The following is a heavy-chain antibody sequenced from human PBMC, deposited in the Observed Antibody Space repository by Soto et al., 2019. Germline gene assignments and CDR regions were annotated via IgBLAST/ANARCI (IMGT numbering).Heavy chain of an antibody. CDR2: ISSSGSTI. Sequence: EVQLVESGGGLVQPGGSLRLSCAASGFTFSSYEMNWVRQAPGKGLEWVSYISSSGSTIYYADSVKGRFTISRDNAKNSLYLQMISLRAEDTAVYYCARALYTPYYYGMDVWGQGTTVTVSS. CDR3: ARALYTPYYYGMDV. J-gene: IGHJ6*02. CDR1: GFTFSSYE. D-gene: IGHD2-2*02. V-gene: IGHV3-48*03.